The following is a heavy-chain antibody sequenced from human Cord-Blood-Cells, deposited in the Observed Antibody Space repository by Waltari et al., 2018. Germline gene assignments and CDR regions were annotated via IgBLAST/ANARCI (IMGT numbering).Heavy chain of an antibody. CDR2: INPNSGGT. V-gene: IGHV1-2*04. J-gene: IGHJ6*02. CDR3: ARGQNYDSLTGTFYYYYGMDV. Sequence: QVQLVQSGAEVKKPGASVKVSCKASGYTFTGYYMHWVRQAPGQGLEWMGWINPNSGGTNYAQKFQGWVTMTRDTSIRKAYMELSRLRSDDTAVYYCARGQNYDSLTGTFYYYYGMDVWGQGTTVTVSS. D-gene: IGHD3-9*01. CDR1: GYTFTGYY.